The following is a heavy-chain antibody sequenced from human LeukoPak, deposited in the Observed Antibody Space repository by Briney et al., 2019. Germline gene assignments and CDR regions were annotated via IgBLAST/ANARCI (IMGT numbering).Heavy chain of an antibody. CDR3: ARHLRGDYGDYVDAFEI. CDR2: IYYSGST. J-gene: IGHJ3*02. V-gene: IGHV4-59*01. D-gene: IGHD4-17*01. Sequence: SETLSLTCTVSGGSISSYYWSWLRQPPGKGLEWIGYIYYSGSTNYNPSLKSRVTISVDTSKNQFSLKLSSVTAADTAVYYCARHLRGDYGDYVDAFEIWGQGTMVTVSS. CDR1: GGSISSYY.